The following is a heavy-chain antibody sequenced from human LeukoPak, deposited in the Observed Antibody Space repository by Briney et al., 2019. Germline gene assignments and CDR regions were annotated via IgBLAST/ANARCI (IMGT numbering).Heavy chain of an antibody. CDR3: AKLLLETGGIGEEFDY. Sequence: GGSLRLSCAASGFTFSSYAMYWVRQAPGKGLEWVAFIRYDGNKKYYADSVKGRFTISRDNSRNTVYLQMNSLTSEDTAVYYCAKLLLETGGIGEEFDYWGQGTLVTVPS. J-gene: IGHJ4*02. V-gene: IGHV3-30*02. CDR1: GFTFSSYA. D-gene: IGHD1-26*01. CDR2: IRYDGNKK.